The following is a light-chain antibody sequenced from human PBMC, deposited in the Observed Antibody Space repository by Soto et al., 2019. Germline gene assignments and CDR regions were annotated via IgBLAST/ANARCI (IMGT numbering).Light chain of an antibody. CDR2: DAS. J-gene: IGKJ5*01. CDR1: QNINNY. CDR3: QQYENRPT. V-gene: IGKV1-33*01. Sequence: DNQMSKSPSSLSANVGDRVTMTCQASQNINNYLNWYQQKPGRAPKLLIYDASNLEAGVPSRFRGSGSGTDFTFTISRLQPEDRATYYCQQYENRPTFGQGTRLEIK.